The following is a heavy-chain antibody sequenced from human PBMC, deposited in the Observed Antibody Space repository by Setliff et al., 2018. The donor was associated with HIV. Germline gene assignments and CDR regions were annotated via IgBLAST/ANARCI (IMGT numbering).Heavy chain of an antibody. CDR3: ASRIGPDVFEI. V-gene: IGHV7-4-1*02. CDR2: IDINTGSP. J-gene: IGHJ3*02. CDR1: GYIFTDYA. D-gene: IGHD1-26*01. Sequence: ASVKVSCKASGYIFTDYALNWVRQAPGQGLEWVAWIDINTGSPSYGQGFTGRFVFSSDTSVSTAYLQITSLKPEDTAVYYCASRIGPDVFEIWGQGKMVTVSS.